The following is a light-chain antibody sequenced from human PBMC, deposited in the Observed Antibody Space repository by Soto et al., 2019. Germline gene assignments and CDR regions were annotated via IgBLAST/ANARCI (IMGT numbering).Light chain of an antibody. V-gene: IGKV3-15*01. CDR3: QQYDNWPPWT. J-gene: IGKJ1*01. CDR2: GAS. CDR1: QSVSSN. Sequence: VMTQSPATLSVSPGERVALSCRASQSVSSNLAWYQQKPGQAPRLLIYGASTRPTGVPARFTGSGSGTEFTLTISNLQSEDFAIYYCQQYDNWPPWTFGQGTKV.